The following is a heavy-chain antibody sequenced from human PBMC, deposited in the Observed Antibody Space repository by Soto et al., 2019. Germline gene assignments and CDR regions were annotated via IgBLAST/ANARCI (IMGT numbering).Heavy chain of an antibody. D-gene: IGHD2-2*01. J-gene: IGHJ3*02. Sequence: GASVKVSCKASGGPFSSYAISWVRQAPGQGLEWMGGIIPIFGTANYAQKFQGRVTITADESTSTAYMELSSLRSEDTAVYYCARDGGYCSSTSPRDCDAFDIWGQGTMVTVSS. V-gene: IGHV1-69*13. CDR2: IIPIFGTA. CDR1: GGPFSSYA. CDR3: ARDGGYCSSTSPRDCDAFDI.